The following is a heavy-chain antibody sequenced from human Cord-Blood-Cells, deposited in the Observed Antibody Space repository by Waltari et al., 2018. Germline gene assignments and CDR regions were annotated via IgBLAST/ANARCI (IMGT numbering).Heavy chain of an antibody. CDR3: ARDGDFWSGYTSDAFDI. J-gene: IGHJ3*02. CDR2: NIPIFGTA. Sequence: QVQLVQSGAEVKKPGSSVKVSCKASGGTFSSYAISWVRQAPGQGLEWMGGNIPIFGTANYTQKFQGRVTITADKSTSTAYMELSSLRSEDTAVYYCARDGDFWSGYTSDAFDIWGQGTMVTVSS. D-gene: IGHD3-3*01. V-gene: IGHV1-69*06. CDR1: GGTFSSYA.